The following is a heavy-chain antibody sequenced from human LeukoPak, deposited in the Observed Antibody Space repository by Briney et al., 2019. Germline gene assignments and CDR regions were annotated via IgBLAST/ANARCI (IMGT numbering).Heavy chain of an antibody. Sequence: PSETLSLTCTVSGGSISSGSYYWSWIRQPAGKGLEWIGTIYYSGSTHYNPSLKSRVTISEDTSKNQFSLKLSSVTAADTAVYYCARSPALGGRVRGVTWFDPWGQGTLVTVSS. D-gene: IGHD3-10*01. CDR2: IYYSGST. J-gene: IGHJ5*02. CDR3: ARSPALGGRVRGVTWFDP. CDR1: GGSISSGSYY. V-gene: IGHV4-61*10.